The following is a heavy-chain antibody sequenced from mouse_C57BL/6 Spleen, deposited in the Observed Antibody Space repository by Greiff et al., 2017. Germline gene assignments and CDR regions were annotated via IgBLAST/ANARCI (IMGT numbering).Heavy chain of an antibody. J-gene: IGHJ4*01. Sequence: EVKLVESGPGLVKPSPSLSLSCSVTGYSITSGYYCNWIRQFPGNKLECMGFIRYDGSNNYNPTVKNRISITRDTSKNQLCLKLTSVTTEDTATYDWVREDGSSDAMDYWGQGTSVTVSS. V-gene: IGHV3-6*01. D-gene: IGHD1-1*01. CDR1: GYSITSGYY. CDR2: IRYDGSN. CDR3: VREDGSSDAMDY.